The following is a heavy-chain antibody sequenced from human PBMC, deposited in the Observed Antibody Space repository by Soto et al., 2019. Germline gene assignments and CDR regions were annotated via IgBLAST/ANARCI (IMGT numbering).Heavy chain of an antibody. D-gene: IGHD3-16*01. CDR3: ARRDYDYIWGSYPTVVGYYYYYMDV. CDR2: IYYSGST. V-gene: IGHV4-59*08. CDR1: GGSISSYC. Sequence: TLEILSLTCTVSGGSISSYCWSWIRQPPGKGLEWIGYIYYSGSTNYNPPLKSRVTISVDTSKNQFSLKLSSVTAADTAVYYCARRDYDYIWGSYPTVVGYYYYYMDVWGKGTTVTVSS. J-gene: IGHJ6*03.